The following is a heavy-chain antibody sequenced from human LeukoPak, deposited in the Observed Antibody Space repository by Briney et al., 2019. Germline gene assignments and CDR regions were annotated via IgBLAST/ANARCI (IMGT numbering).Heavy chain of an antibody. D-gene: IGHD2-21*02. CDR3: AKEVTRLSRKAGDWFDP. Sequence: SETLSLTCTVSGDSISSSSYYWGWIRQPPGKELEWIGSIYYSGSTYYNPSLNSRVTISVDTSKNQFSLKLSSVTAADTAVYYCAKEVTRLSRKAGDWFDPRGQGTRVTVSS. CDR1: GDSISSSSYY. J-gene: IGHJ5*02. CDR2: IYYSGST. V-gene: IGHV4-39*07.